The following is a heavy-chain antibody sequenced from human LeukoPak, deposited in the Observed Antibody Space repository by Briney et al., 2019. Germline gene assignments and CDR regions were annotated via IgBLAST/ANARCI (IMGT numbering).Heavy chain of an antibody. Sequence: PETPSLTRTVSGGSISSHYWSWIRPPARKGPEWIGRLYTSGSTNYNPSLQTRVSMSVDASKNQFSLKLSFVTAADTAVYYCARRLGGWDYWGQGTLVTVSS. CDR1: GGSISSHY. V-gene: IGHV4-4*07. J-gene: IGHJ4*02. D-gene: IGHD2-15*01. CDR3: ARRLGGWDY. CDR2: LYTSGST.